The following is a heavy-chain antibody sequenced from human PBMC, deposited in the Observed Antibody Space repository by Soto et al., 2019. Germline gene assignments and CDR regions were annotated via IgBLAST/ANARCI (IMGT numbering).Heavy chain of an antibody. Sequence: SETLSLTCTVSGGSISSYYWSWIRQPPGKGLEWIGYIYYSGSTNYNPSLKSRVTISVDTSKNQFSLKLSSVTAADTAVFYFARVRFLGWSNERCYFDYWGKGTLVTVSS. CDR1: GGSISSYY. CDR2: IYYSGST. D-gene: IGHD3-3*01. V-gene: IGHV4-59*01. CDR3: ARVRFLGWSNERCYFDY. J-gene: IGHJ4*02.